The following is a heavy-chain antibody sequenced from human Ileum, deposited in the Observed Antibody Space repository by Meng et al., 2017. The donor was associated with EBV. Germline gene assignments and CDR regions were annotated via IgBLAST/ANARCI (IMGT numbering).Heavy chain of an antibody. CDR3: ARGYSSSWYSGGFFKY. CDR2: IFNSGST. Sequence: QLRLQESGPGLVKPSETLSLTCTVSGASISSTPYYWGWIRQPPGKGLEWIGNIFNSGSTSYSPSLKSRVTISVDTSKNQFSLKLSSVTAADTAVYYCARGYSSSWYSGGFFKYWGQGILVTVSS. D-gene: IGHD6-13*01. CDR1: GASISSTPYY. J-gene: IGHJ1*01. V-gene: IGHV4-39*07.